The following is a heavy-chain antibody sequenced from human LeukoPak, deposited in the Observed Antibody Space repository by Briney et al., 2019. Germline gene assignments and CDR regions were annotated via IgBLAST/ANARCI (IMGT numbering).Heavy chain of an antibody. CDR1: GYIFTNYW. CDR3: ARRSSGWYFAFDI. J-gene: IGHJ3*02. CDR2: IYPGDSDT. Sequence: GESLKISCKGSGYIFTNYWIGWVRQMPGKGLEWMGIIYPGDSDTRYSPSFQGQVTISADKSISTAYLQWSSLKASDTAMYYCARRSSGWYFAFDIWGQGTMVTVSS. D-gene: IGHD6-19*01. V-gene: IGHV5-51*01.